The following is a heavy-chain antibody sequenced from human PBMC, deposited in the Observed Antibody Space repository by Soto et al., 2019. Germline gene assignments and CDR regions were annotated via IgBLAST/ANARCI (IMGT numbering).Heavy chain of an antibody. CDR3: ARLRCFNGLCHTADYGMDV. J-gene: IGHJ6*02. CDR2: IIPISGTT. Sequence: QVQLVQSGAEVKKPGSSVKVSCKASGDVFRSYGINWVRQAPGQGLEWMGGIIPISGTTNYAQKFQGRVAIYPGESKDKVYLELRRLRCWETAVDFWARLRCFNGLCHTADYGMDVWGQGTTVTVSS. V-gene: IGHV1-69*01. CDR1: GDVFRSYG. D-gene: IGHD2-8*01.